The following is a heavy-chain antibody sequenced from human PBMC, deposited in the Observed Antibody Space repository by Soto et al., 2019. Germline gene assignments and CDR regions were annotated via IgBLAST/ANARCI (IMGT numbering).Heavy chain of an antibody. CDR2: ISSSSSYI. D-gene: IGHD6-6*01. J-gene: IGHJ6*02. CDR1: GFTFSGFS. CDR3: ARDLWAIIAARPDYYYGMDV. Sequence: EVQLVESGGGLVKPGGSLRLSCAASGFTFSGFSMTGVRQAPGKGLGWVSSISSSSSYIYYADSVKGRFTISRDNAKNSLYLQMNSLRAEDTAVYYCARDLWAIIAARPDYYYGMDVWGQGTTVTVSS. V-gene: IGHV3-21*01.